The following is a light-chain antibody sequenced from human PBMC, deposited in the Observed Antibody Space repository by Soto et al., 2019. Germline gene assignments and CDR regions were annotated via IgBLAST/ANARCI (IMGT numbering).Light chain of an antibody. CDR2: NTS. V-gene: IGLV8-61*01. CDR3: GLNMRSGISV. CDR1: SDSVSASHF. J-gene: IGLJ2*01. Sequence: QPVVTQEPSFSASPGGTVTLTCGLSSDSVSASHFPSWYQQTPGQAPRTLIYNTSTRSSGVPARFSGSILGNRAALTITGAQADEEEDDYCGLNMRSGISVFGGGTKLTVL.